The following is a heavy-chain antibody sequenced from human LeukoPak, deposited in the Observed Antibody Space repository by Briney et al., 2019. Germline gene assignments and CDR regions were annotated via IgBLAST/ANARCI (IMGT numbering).Heavy chain of an antibody. V-gene: IGHV4-39*07. CDR2: IYYSGST. CDR1: GGSISSSSYY. D-gene: IGHD1-14*01. J-gene: IGHJ3*02. CDR3: ASLNHRGRAFDI. Sequence: PSETLSLTCTVSGGSISSSSYYWGWIRQPPGKGLEWIGSIYYSGSTYYNPSLKSRVTISVDTSKNQFSLKLSSVTAADTAVYYCASLNHRGRAFDIWGQGTMVTVSS.